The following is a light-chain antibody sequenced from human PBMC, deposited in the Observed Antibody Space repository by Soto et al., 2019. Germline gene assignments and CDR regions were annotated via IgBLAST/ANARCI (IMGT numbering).Light chain of an antibody. Sequence: EIGVTQFPATLSESAGERVTLSCRASQSVSTNLAWYQQSPGEAPRLPIFAASAGGVDIPGRYSGSGCGPEFTITIRSLQPEDFAVYFCHSYDKSPPGAFGQGTTGDI. CDR3: HSYDKSPPGA. V-gene: IGKV3D-15*01. J-gene: IGKJ1*01. CDR1: QSVSTN. CDR2: AAS.